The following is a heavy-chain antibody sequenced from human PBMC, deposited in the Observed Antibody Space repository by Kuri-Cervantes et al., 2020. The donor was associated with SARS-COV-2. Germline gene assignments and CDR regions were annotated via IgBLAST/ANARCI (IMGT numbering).Heavy chain of an antibody. Sequence: GSLRLSCTVSGGSISSYYWSWIRQPPGKGLEWIGYIYYSGSTNYNPSLKSRVTISVDTSKNQFSLKLSSVTAADTAVYYCARDTMSSSSWSRYYYYGMDVWGQGTTVTVSS. CDR1: GGSISSYY. CDR2: IYYSGST. D-gene: IGHD6-13*01. J-gene: IGHJ6*02. CDR3: ARDTMSSSSWSRYYYYGMDV. V-gene: IGHV4-59*01.